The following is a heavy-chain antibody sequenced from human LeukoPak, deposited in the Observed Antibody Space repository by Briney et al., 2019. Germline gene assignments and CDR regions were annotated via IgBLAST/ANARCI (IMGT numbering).Heavy chain of an antibody. J-gene: IGHJ1*01. D-gene: IGHD3-9*01. CDR1: GFAFSSYS. CDR2: ISSSSSNI. CDR3: ARDILTGSQSRFQH. Sequence: GGSLRLSCAASGFAFSSYSINWVRQAPGKGLEWVSYISSSSSNIYYADSVKGRFTISRDNAKNSLYLQMNSLRVEDTAVYYCARDILTGSQSRFQHWGQGTLVTVSS. V-gene: IGHV3-48*04.